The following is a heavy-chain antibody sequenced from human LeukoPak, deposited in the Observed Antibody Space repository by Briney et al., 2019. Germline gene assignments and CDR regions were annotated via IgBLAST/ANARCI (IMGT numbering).Heavy chain of an antibody. CDR3: ARGWQDCSSTSCYGGDYFDY. V-gene: IGHV4-30-2*01. CDR1: GGSISSGGYY. D-gene: IGHD2-2*01. J-gene: IGHJ4*02. Sequence: SETLSLTCTVSGGSISSGGYYWSWIRQPPGKGLEWIGYIYHSGSTYYNPSLKSRVTISVDRSKNQFSLKLSSVTAADTAVYYCARGWQDCSSTSCYGGDYFDYWGQGTLVTVSS. CDR2: IYHSGST.